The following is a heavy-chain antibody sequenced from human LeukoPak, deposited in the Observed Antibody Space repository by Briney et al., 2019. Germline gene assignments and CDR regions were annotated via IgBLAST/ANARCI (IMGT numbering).Heavy chain of an antibody. V-gene: IGHV4-39*02. Sequence: SETLSLTCTVSGGSVSSSSHYWGWIRQPPGKGLEWFGSLYNSGSTDYNPSLRSRVTISVNPSKNHFSLKLTSVTAADTAVYYCARRAADSGYSYHVWGQGILVTVSS. CDR2: LYNSGST. D-gene: IGHD5-18*01. CDR1: GGSVSSSSHY. J-gene: IGHJ4*02. CDR3: ARRAADSGYSYHV.